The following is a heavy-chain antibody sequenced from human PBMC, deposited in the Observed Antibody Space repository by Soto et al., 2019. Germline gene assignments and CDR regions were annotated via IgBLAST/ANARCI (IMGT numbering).Heavy chain of an antibody. V-gene: IGHV1-8*01. CDR3: ARRSRRDV. CDR2: MNANSGNT. J-gene: IGHJ6*01. D-gene: IGHD3-10*01. CDR1: GYTFTSYD. Sequence: QVQLVQSGAEVKKPGASVKVSCKASGYTFTSYDINWVRQATGQGLEWMGWMNANSGNTGYAQKFRGRVTMTRNTSVRPAYMELSSLGSEDTFVSYCARRSRRDVGGQGTTVTVSS.